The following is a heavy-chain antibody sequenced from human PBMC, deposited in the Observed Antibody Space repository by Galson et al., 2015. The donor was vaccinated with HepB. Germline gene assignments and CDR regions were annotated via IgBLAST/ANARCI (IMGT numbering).Heavy chain of an antibody. CDR1: GYTFTSYA. CDR3: ARQPAAIHNWYFDL. J-gene: IGHJ2*01. D-gene: IGHD2-2*02. Sequence: SVKVSCKASGYTFTSYAMHWVRQAPGQRLEWMGWINAGNGNTKYSQKFQGRVTITRDTSASTAYMELSSLRSEDTAVYYCARQPAAIHNWYFDLWGRGTLVTVSS. CDR2: INAGNGNT. V-gene: IGHV1-3*01.